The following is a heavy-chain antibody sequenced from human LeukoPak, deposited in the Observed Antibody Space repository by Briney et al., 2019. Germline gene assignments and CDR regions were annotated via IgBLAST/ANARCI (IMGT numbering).Heavy chain of an antibody. Sequence: GGSLRLSCAASGLTFSSYAMRWVRQAPGKGLEWVSAISGSGGSTYYADSVKGRFTISRDNSKNTLYLQMNSLRAEDTAVYYCAKGRYCSSTSCYLCMDVWGQGTTVTVSS. J-gene: IGHJ6*02. CDR2: ISGSGGST. D-gene: IGHD2-2*01. V-gene: IGHV3-23*01. CDR1: GLTFSSYA. CDR3: AKGRYCSSTSCYLCMDV.